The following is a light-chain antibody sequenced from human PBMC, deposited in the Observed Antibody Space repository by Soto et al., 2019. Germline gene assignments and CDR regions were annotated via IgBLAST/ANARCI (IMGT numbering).Light chain of an antibody. Sequence: SALTQPASVSGSPGQSITISFTGTSSDVGGYNYVSWYQQHPGKAPKLMIYDVSNRPSGVSNRFAGSKSCNTASLTISGLQAEDEDDYYCSSYTSSSTLYVFGTGTKVTVL. CDR2: DVS. V-gene: IGLV2-14*01. J-gene: IGLJ1*01. CDR1: SSDVGGYNY. CDR3: SSYTSSSTLYV.